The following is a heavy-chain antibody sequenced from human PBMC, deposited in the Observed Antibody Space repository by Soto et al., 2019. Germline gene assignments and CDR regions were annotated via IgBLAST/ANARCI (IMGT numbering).Heavy chain of an antibody. CDR2: ISYDGSNK. CDR1: GFSFSSYG. J-gene: IGHJ4*02. V-gene: IGHV3-30*18. Sequence: PGGCMRIGSAACGFSFSSYGIHGVRQAKGKGLEWVAVISYDGSNKYYADSVKGRFTISRDNSKNTLYLQMNSLRAEDTAVYYCAKDQRSYDFWSGSIFDYWGQGTLVTSPQ. D-gene: IGHD3-3*01. CDR3: AKDQRSYDFWSGSIFDY.